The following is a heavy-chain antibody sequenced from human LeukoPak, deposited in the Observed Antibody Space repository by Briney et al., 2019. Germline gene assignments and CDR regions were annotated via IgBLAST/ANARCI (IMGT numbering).Heavy chain of an antibody. V-gene: IGHV3-23*01. J-gene: IGHJ4*02. CDR3: AKDGAPQQLVIY. D-gene: IGHD6-13*01. CDR2: ISASGGTT. CDR1: GFTFSSYA. Sequence: GGSLRLSCAASGFTFSSYAMTWVRQAPGKGLEWVSVISASGGTTYYADSVKGRFTISRDNSKNTLYLQMNSLRAEDTAIYYCAKDGAPQQLVIYWGRGILVTVSS.